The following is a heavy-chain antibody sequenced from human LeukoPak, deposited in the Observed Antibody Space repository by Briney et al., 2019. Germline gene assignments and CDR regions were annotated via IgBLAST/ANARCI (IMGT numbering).Heavy chain of an antibody. D-gene: IGHD3-9*01. Sequence: GGSLRLSCAASGFTFDDYAMHWVRQAPGKGLEWVSGISWNSGSIGYADSVKGRFTISRDNAKNSLYLQMNSLRAEDTALYYCARDEEGYFDWGQGTLVTVSS. V-gene: IGHV3-9*01. CDR1: GFTFDDYA. CDR2: ISWNSGSI. CDR3: ARDEEGYFD. J-gene: IGHJ4*02.